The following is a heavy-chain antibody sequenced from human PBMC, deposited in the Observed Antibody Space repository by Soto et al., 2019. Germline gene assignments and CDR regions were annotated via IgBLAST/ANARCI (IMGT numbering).Heavy chain of an antibody. CDR1: GGSISSSSYY. V-gene: IGHV4-39*01. Sequence: ASETLSLTCTVSGGSISSSSYYWGWIRQPPGKGLEWIGSIYYSGSTYYNPSLKSRVTISVDTSKNQFSLKLSSVTAADTAVYYCARRRYCSGGSCYWFDPWGQGTLVTVYS. J-gene: IGHJ5*02. CDR2: IYYSGST. CDR3: ARRRYCSGGSCYWFDP. D-gene: IGHD2-15*01.